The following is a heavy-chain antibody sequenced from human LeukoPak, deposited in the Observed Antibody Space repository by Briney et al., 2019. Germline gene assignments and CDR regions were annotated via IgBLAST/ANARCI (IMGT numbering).Heavy chain of an antibody. CDR3: ARGIGPRLYSSSSVLPYYFDY. D-gene: IGHD6-6*01. V-gene: IGHV4-31*03. Sequence: SETLSLTCTVSGGSISSGGYYWSWIRQHPGKGLEWIGYIYYSGSAYYNPSLKSRVTISVDTSKNQFSLKLSSVTAADTAVYYCARGIGPRLYSSSSVLPYYFDYWGQGTLVTVSS. CDR2: IYYSGSA. CDR1: GGSISSGGYY. J-gene: IGHJ4*02.